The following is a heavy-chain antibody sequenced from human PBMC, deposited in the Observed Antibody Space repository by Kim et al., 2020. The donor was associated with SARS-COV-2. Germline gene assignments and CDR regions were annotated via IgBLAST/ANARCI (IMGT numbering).Heavy chain of an antibody. D-gene: IGHD6-19*01. CDR3: ATDNLLSSGWYYFDY. J-gene: IGHJ4*02. V-gene: IGHV6-1*01. Sequence: VSVKSRITINPDTSTNQFSLQLNSVTPEDTAVYYCATDNLLSSGWYYFDYWGQGTLVTVSS.